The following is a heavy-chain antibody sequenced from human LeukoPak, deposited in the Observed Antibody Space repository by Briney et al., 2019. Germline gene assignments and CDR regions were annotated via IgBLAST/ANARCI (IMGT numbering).Heavy chain of an antibody. CDR1: GYAFTRYG. D-gene: IGHD3-10*01. CDR2: ISGYNGNT. V-gene: IGHV1-18*01. Sequence: GASVKVSCKASGYAFTRYGISWVRQAPGQGFEWMGWISGYNGNTNYAQKFQGRVTVTTDTSTSTAYMELRSLRSDDTAVYFCARGYYFGSGSDYTHYFDYGGQGTLVTVSS. CDR3: ARGYYFGSGSDYTHYFDY. J-gene: IGHJ4*02.